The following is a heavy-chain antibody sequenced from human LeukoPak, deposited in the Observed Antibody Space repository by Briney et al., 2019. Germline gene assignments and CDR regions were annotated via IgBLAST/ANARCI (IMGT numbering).Heavy chain of an antibody. V-gene: IGHV4-59*11. CDR2: IYYSGST. CDR1: GGSISSHY. Sequence: SETLSLTFTVSGGSISSHYWSWIRQPPGKGLEWIGYIYYSGSTNYNPSLKSRVTISVDTSKNQSSLKLSSVTAADTAVYYCARVPNYSGSYSDSWGQGTLVTVSS. CDR3: ARVPNYSGSYSDS. J-gene: IGHJ4*02. D-gene: IGHD1-26*01.